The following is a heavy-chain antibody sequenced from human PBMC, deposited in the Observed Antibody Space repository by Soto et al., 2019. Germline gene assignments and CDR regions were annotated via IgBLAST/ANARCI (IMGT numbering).Heavy chain of an antibody. Sequence: PSQTLSLTCAISGDSFSSNGVAWNWIRQSPSRGLEWLGRTYYRSKWYNDYAVSVKSRITVNPDTSKNQFSLQLSSVTPEDTAVYYCAGGKYSGFDVWGQGTMVTVPS. V-gene: IGHV6-1*01. J-gene: IGHJ3*01. CDR2: TYYRSKWYN. CDR1: GDSFSSNGVA. D-gene: IGHD3-16*01. CDR3: AGGKYSGFDV.